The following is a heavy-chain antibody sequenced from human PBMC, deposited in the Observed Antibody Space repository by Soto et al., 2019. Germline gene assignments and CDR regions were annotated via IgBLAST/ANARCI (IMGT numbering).Heavy chain of an antibody. CDR2: IYHSGST. CDR1: GGSMSSDAYS. V-gene: IGHV4-30-2*01. J-gene: IGHJ4*02. Sequence: PSETLSLTCAVSGGSMSSDAYSWSWIRQPPGKGLEWIGYIYHSGSTYYNSSLQSRVTISVDRSRNQFSLKLTSVTAADTAVFYCARGYGSGTLPPAFAYWGQGTLVTVSS. CDR3: ARGYGSGTLPPAFAY. D-gene: IGHD3-10*01.